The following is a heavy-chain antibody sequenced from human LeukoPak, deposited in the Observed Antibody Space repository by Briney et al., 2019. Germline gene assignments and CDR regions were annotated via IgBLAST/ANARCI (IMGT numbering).Heavy chain of an antibody. J-gene: IGHJ5*02. CDR1: GFTFSSYA. V-gene: IGHV3-23*01. D-gene: IGHD5-24*01. Sequence: GGSLRLSCAASGFTFSSYAVSWVRQAPGKGLEWVSAISGGYTAATDYADSVKGRFTISRDNYDNTLYLEMNSLRAEDTALYYCAKARDAYNYYWFDPWGQGTLVTVSS. CDR2: ISGGYTAAT. CDR3: AKARDAYNYYWFDP.